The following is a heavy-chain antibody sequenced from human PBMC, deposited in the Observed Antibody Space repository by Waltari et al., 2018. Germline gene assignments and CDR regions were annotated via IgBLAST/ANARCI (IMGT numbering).Heavy chain of an antibody. CDR3: ARGNRDWFDP. CDR2: IYYSGST. Sequence: QLQLQESGPGLVKPSETLSLTCTVSGGSISSSSYYWGWIRQPPGKGLEWIGSIYYSGSTYYNPSLRSRVTISVDTSKNQFSLKLSSVTAADTAVYYCARGNRDWFDPWGQGTLVTVSS. J-gene: IGHJ5*02. V-gene: IGHV4-39*07. CDR1: GGSISSSSYY.